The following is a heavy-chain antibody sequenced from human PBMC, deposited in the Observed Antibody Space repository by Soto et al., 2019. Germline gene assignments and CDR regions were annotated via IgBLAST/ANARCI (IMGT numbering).Heavy chain of an antibody. D-gene: IGHD3-9*01. CDR3: ARDSYDVLTGQKRYFDH. V-gene: IGHV1-8*02. CDR1: GYTFINFD. CDR2: MNPGSGKT. J-gene: IGHJ4*02. Sequence: ASVKVSCKASGYTFINFDISWVRQATGQGLEWMGWMNPGSGKTGYANKFQGRVTMTRDASTGTAHLQMNSLTTEDTALYFCARDSYDVLTGQKRYFDHWGQGTLVTVSS.